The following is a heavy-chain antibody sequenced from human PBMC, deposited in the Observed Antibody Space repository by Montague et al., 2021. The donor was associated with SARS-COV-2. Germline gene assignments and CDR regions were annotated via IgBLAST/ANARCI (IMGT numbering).Heavy chain of an antibody. J-gene: IGHJ4*02. CDR3: ARAIQTTPLMVVIAIPRPFYYFDY. Sequence: TLSLTCTVSGGSISSYYWSWIRQPPRKGLEWIGYIYYSGSTNYNPSLKSRVTISVDTSKNQFSLKLRSVTAADTAVYYCARAIQTTPLMVVIAIPRPFYYFDYWGQGTLVTVSS. CDR2: IYYSGST. D-gene: IGHD2-21*01. CDR1: GGSISSYY. V-gene: IGHV4-59*12.